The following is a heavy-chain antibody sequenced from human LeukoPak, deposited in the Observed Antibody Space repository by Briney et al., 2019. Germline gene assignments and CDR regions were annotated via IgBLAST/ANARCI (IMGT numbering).Heavy chain of an antibody. D-gene: IGHD3-10*01. CDR3: AGDYGSGSYRFDC. CDR2: IYYSGNT. J-gene: IGHJ4*02. V-gene: IGHV4-39*07. CDR1: GGSTSSSTYY. Sequence: SETLSLTGTVSGGSTSSSTYYWGWIRQPPGKGLEWIGSIYYSGNTYYNPSLKSRVTMSVDTSKNQFSLKLTSVTAADTAVYYCAGDYGSGSYRFDCWGQGTLVTVSS.